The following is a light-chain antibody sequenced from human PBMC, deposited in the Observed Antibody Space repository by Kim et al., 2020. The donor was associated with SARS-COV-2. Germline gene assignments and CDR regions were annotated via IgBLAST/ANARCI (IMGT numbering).Light chain of an antibody. J-gene: IGLJ3*02. CDR3: QTWDTGIGV. CDR1: SGPSSYA. CDR2: LNSNGRH. V-gene: IGLV4-69*01. Sequence: ASVKITCTLSSGPSSYAIAWHQQQPEKGPRYLMKLNSNGRHRKGDGIPDRFSGSSSGAERYLTISSLQSEDEADYYCQTWDTGIGVFGGGTKLTVL.